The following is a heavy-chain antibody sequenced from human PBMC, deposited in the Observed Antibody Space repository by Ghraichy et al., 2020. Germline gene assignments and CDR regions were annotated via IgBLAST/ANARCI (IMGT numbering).Heavy chain of an antibody. Sequence: LSLTCAASGLTFSHAWMIWVRQGPGERLEWVGHIRSHPDGGTTDYAAAVKGRFTISRDDSKDTIYLQMDSLKTEDTALYYCTKDVPFTGGGTMLYWGQGTPVTVSS. CDR1: GLTFSHAW. D-gene: IGHD3-16*01. J-gene: IGHJ4*02. V-gene: IGHV3-15*01. CDR3: TKDVPFTGGGTMLY. CDR2: IRSHPDGGTT.